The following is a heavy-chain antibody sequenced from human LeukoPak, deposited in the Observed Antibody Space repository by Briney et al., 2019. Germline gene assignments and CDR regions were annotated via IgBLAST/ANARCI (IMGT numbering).Heavy chain of an antibody. J-gene: IGHJ6*02. CDR3: ARDQGYYGSTPENYYYGMDV. D-gene: IGHD3-10*01. CDR1: GYTFTGYY. Sequence: ASVKVSCKASGYTFTGYYMHWVRQAPGQGLEWMGWINPNSGGTNYAQKFQGWVTMTRDTSISTAYMELSRLRSDDTAVYYCARDQGYYGSTPENYYYGMDVWGQGTTVTVSS. V-gene: IGHV1-2*04. CDR2: INPNSGGT.